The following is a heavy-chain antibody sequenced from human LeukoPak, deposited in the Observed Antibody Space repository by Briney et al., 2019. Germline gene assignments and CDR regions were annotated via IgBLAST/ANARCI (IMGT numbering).Heavy chain of an antibody. CDR3: AHQRPVMMVRGAHQFFDF. CDR1: GFSVSTSGVG. J-gene: IGHJ4*02. CDR2: IYWDDDK. Sequence: ESGPTLVQPTQTLTLTCTFSGFSVSTSGVGVGWIRQPPGKALEWLALIYWDDDKRYSPSLKSRLTITKDASKNQVVLTMTNMDPVDTGTYYCAHQRPVMMVRGAHQFFDFWGQGTLVTVSS. V-gene: IGHV2-5*02. D-gene: IGHD3-10*01.